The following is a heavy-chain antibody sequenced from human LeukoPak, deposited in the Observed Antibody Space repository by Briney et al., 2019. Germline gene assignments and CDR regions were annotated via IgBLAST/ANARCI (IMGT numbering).Heavy chain of an antibody. J-gene: IGHJ3*02. CDR3: ARAVNRSGAFDI. CDR1: GGSISSYY. V-gene: IGHV4-59*01. Sequence: SETLSLTCTVSGGSISSYYWSWIRQPPGKGLEWIGYIYYSGSTNYNPSLKSRVTISVDTSKNQFSLKLSSVTAADTAVYYCARAVNRSGAFDIWGQGTMVTVSS. D-gene: IGHD3-10*01. CDR2: IYYSGST.